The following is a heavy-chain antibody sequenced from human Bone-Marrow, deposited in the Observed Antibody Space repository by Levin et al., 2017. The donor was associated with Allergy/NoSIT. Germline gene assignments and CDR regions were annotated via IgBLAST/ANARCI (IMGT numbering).Heavy chain of an antibody. J-gene: IGHJ2*01. CDR1: GFTFSTYA. Sequence: ETLSLTCAPSGFTFSTYAMSWVRQAPGKGLERVSGISPSGGTTYYADPVKGRFTISRDTSKNTLYLQMDSLRVEDTAVYYCAKSMVAVTSLGWGIDLWGRGTLVTVSS. CDR2: ISPSGGTT. CDR3: AKSMVAVTSLGWGIDL. D-gene: IGHD4-17*01. V-gene: IGHV3-23*01.